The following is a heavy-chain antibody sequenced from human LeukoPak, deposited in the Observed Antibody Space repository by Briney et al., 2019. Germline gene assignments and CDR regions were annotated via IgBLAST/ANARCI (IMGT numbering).Heavy chain of an antibody. J-gene: IGHJ6*03. V-gene: IGHV4-59*08. CDR1: GGSISSYY. D-gene: IGHD2-15*01. Sequence: SETLSLTCTVSGGSISSYYWSWIRQPPGKGLEWIGYIYYSGSTNYNPSLKSRVTISVDTSKNQFSLKLSSVTAADTAVYYCARTPAGGGGPHMDVWGKGTTVTVSS. CDR3: ARTPAGGGGPHMDV. CDR2: IYYSGST.